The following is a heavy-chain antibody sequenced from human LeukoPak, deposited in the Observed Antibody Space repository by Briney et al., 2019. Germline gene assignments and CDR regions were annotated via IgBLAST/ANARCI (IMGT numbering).Heavy chain of an antibody. D-gene: IGHD2-15*01. CDR3: ARGPRCSGGSCYADN. V-gene: IGHV3-30*01. J-gene: IGHJ4*02. Sequence: SGGSLRLSCAASGFTFSSYAMHWVRQAPGKGLEWVSVISYDGSNKYYADSVKGRFTISRDNSKNTLYLQMNSLRAEDTAVYYCARGPRCSGGSCYADNWGQGTLVTVSS. CDR1: GFTFSSYA. CDR2: ISYDGSNK.